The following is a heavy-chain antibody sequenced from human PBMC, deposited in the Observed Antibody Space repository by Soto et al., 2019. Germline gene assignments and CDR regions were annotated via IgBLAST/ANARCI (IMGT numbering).Heavy chain of an antibody. J-gene: IGHJ3*02. V-gene: IGHV4-59*01. CDR2: IYYTGTT. CDR1: GDSMSRYF. D-gene: IGHD1-26*01. CDR3: ARGRGGTYDAFDI. Sequence: PSETLSLTCTVSGDSMSRYFWSWMRQPPGKGLEWIGYIYYTGTTNYNPSLKSRVTILLDTSKNQFSLKVVSLTAADTAFYYCARGRGGTYDAFDIWGQGALVTVSS.